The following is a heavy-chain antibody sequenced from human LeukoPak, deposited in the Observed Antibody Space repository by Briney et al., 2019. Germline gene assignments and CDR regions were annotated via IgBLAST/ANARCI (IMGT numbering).Heavy chain of an antibody. CDR3: AREGRDIVVVPSALGP. D-gene: IGHD2-2*01. V-gene: IGHV3-48*02. J-gene: IGHJ5*02. CDR2: ISSSSSTI. Sequence: GGSLRLSCAASGFTFSSYSMNWVRQAPGKGLEWVSYISSSSSTIYYADSVKGRFTISRDNAKNSLYLQMNSLRDEDTAVYCCAREGRDIVVVPSALGPWGQGTLVTVSS. CDR1: GFTFSSYS.